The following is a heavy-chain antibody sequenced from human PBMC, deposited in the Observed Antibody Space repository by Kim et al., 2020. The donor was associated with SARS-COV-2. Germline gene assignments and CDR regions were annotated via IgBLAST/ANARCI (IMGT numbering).Heavy chain of an antibody. J-gene: IGHJ6*02. CDR3: ARGAEISSSWYGGLYYYGMDV. D-gene: IGHD6-13*01. Sequence: SETLSLTCTVSGGYISSGGYYWSWIRQHPGKGLEWIGYLYYSGSTYYNPSLKSRVTISVDTSKNQFSLKLSSVTAADTAVYYCARGAEISSSWYGGLYYYGMDVWGQGTTVTVSS. CDR2: LYYSGST. V-gene: IGHV4-31*03. CDR1: GGYISSGGYY.